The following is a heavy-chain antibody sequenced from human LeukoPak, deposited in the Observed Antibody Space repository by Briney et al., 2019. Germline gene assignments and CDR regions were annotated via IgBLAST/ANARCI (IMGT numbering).Heavy chain of an antibody. Sequence: SQTLSLTCAISGDSVSSNSAAWNWIRQSPSRGLEWLGRTYYRSKWSNDHAVSVKSRIIINPDTSQNQFSLQLNSLTPEDTAVYFCARAPIGGWYFDLWGRGTLVTVSS. CDR2: TYYRSKWSN. CDR3: ARAPIGGWYFDL. CDR1: GDSVSSNSAA. D-gene: IGHD2-15*01. V-gene: IGHV6-1*01. J-gene: IGHJ2*01.